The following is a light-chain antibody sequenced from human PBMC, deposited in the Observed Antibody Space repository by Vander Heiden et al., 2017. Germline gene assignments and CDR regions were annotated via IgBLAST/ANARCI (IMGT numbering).Light chain of an antibody. Sequence: EIVVTQSPATLSFSPWARSTLSCRASKRVSNYLAWYQHKPVQAPRLLIYDASNRAAGSPARFSGSGSGTDFTLTISSLEPEDFAVYYCQRRSNWPPEVTFCGGTKVEIK. CDR3: QRRSNWPPEVT. CDR1: KRVSNY. CDR2: DAS. J-gene: IGKJ4*01. V-gene: IGKV3-11*01.